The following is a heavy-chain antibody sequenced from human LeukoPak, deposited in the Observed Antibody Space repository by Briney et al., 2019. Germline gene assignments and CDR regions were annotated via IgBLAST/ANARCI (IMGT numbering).Heavy chain of an antibody. Sequence: GESLKISRKGSGYRFTSYWIGLVRQMSGKGLERMGIIYPGDSDTSYSPYFQGQVPISADKSISTAYLQWSSLKASDTAMYYCARLGYCSSTSCFSDYYYYYYMDVWGKGTTVTVSS. CDR3: ARLGYCSSTSCFSDYYYYYYMDV. V-gene: IGHV5-51*01. CDR2: IYPGDSDT. J-gene: IGHJ6*03. CDR1: GYRFTSYW. D-gene: IGHD2-2*01.